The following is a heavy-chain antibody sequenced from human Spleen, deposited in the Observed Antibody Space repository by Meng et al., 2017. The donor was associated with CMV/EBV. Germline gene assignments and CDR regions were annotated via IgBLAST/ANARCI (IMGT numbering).Heavy chain of an antibody. V-gene: IGHV1-2*02. CDR3: ARDYGPTGTTGGYYYYGMDV. CDR1: GYTFTDYY. Sequence: ASVKVSCKASGYTFTDYYVHWVRQAPGQGLEWMGWINPNSGGTNYAQNFQGRVTMTRDTSISTSYMELSRLRSDDTAVYYCARDYGPTGTTGGYYYYGMDVWGQGTTVTVSS. D-gene: IGHD1-1*01. J-gene: IGHJ6*02. CDR2: INPNSGGT.